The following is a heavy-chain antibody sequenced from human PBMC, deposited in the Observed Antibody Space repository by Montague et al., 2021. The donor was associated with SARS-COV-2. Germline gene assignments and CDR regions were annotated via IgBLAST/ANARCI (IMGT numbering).Heavy chain of an antibody. CDR3: ASMVRAQVYYFDY. D-gene: IGHD3-10*01. CDR1: GGSISSSSYD. Sequence: SETLSLTCTVAGGSISSSSYDWGWIRQPPGKGLEWIGSIFYSGSTDYNPSLKSRVTMSVDTSKNQFSLKLSSVTAADTAVYYCASMVRAQVYYFDYWGQGTLVTVSS. J-gene: IGHJ4*02. CDR2: IFYSGST. V-gene: IGHV4-39*01.